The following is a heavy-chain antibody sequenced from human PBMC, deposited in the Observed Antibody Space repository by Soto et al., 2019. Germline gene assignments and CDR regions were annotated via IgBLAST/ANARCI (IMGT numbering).Heavy chain of an antibody. D-gene: IGHD1-26*01. J-gene: IGHJ3*02. CDR2: ISYDGSNK. Sequence: QVQLVESGGGVVQPGRSLRLSCAASGFTFSSYAMHWVRQAPGKGLEWVAVISYDGSNKYYADSVKGRFTISRDNSKNTLYLQMNSLRAEDTAVYYCAREKNRWETHTHAFDIWGQGTMVTVSS. V-gene: IGHV3-30-3*01. CDR3: AREKNRWETHTHAFDI. CDR1: GFTFSSYA.